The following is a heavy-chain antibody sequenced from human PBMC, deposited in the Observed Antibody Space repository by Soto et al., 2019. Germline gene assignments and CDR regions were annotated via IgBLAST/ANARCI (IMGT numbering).Heavy chain of an antibody. J-gene: IGHJ6*03. V-gene: IGHV4-39*01. CDR3: ARQQHDDYNYYYMDV. D-gene: IGHD1-1*01. Sequence: SQTLCLTCTVSGGSISSDNFNWGWIRQAPGKGLEWIGTVYYGGTTYYNPSLQSRVTISVDTSKNQFSLNLYSVTAADTAVYYCARQQHDDYNYYYMDVWGKGTTVTVSS. CDR1: GGSISSDNFN. CDR2: VYYGGTT.